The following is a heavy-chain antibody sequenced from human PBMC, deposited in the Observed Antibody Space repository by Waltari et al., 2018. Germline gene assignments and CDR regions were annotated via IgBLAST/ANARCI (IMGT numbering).Heavy chain of an antibody. D-gene: IGHD3-9*01. Sequence: EVQLLESGGGLVQPGGSLRLSCAASGFTFSSYAMSWVRQAPGQGLEWVSAISGSGGRTYYADSVKGRFTISRDNSKNTLYLQMNSLRAEDTAVYYCAKEDDTSYDILTGYPVYWGQGTLVTVSS. CDR1: GFTFSSYA. V-gene: IGHV3-23*01. J-gene: IGHJ4*02. CDR3: AKEDDTSYDILTGYPVY. CDR2: ISGSGGRT.